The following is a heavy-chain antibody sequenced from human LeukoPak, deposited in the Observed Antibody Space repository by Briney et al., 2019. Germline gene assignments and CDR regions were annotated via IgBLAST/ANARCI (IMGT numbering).Heavy chain of an antibody. CDR1: GFTFSNYA. CDR3: ARDGGTYCGGDCYGD. Sequence: PGGSLRLPRAASGFTFSNYAMNWVRQAPGKGLEYVSGISSNGGSTNYANSVKGRFTISRDNSKNTLYLQMGSLRAEDMAVYYCARDGGTYCGGDCYGDWGQGTLVTVSS. CDR2: ISSNGGST. D-gene: IGHD2-21*02. J-gene: IGHJ4*02. V-gene: IGHV3-64*01.